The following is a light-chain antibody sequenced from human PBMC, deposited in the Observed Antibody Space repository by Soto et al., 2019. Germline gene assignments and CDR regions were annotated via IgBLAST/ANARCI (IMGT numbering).Light chain of an antibody. CDR3: QQYNTYVFT. V-gene: IGKV1-5*03. J-gene: IGKJ3*01. CDR2: KAS. Sequence: DIQMTQSPSTLSASVGDRVTITCRASQSINNWLAWYQQKPGKAPKLLIYKASSLESGVPSRFSGSGSGTEFTLTISSLQPDDFATYYCQQYNTYVFTFGPGTKVAIK. CDR1: QSINNW.